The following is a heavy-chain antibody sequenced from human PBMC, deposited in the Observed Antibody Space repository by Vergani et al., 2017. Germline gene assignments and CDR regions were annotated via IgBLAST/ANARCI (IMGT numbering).Heavy chain of an antibody. CDR1: GFTFSSYA. CDR3: ARDDGSAWYFY. Sequence: EVQLLESGGDLVQPGGSLRLSCAASGFTFSSYAMSWVRQAPGKGLEWVSALSGSGGSTYYADSVKGRFTISRDNSKNTLYLQMNSLRAEDTAVYYCARDDGSAWYFYWGQGTLVTVSS. CDR2: LSGSGGST. D-gene: IGHD6-19*01. J-gene: IGHJ4*02. V-gene: IGHV3-23*01.